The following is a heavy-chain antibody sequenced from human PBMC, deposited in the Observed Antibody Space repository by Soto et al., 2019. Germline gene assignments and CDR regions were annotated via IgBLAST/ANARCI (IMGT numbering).Heavy chain of an antibody. J-gene: IGHJ3*02. Sequence: SETLSLTCTVSGGSISSGDYYWSWIRQPPGKGLEWIGYVYYSGSTYCNPSLKSRVTISVDTSKNQFSLKLSSVTAADTAVYYCARRQRITMIVVVIADAFDIWGQGTMVTLSS. CDR1: GGSISSGDYY. V-gene: IGHV4-30-4*01. CDR3: ARRQRITMIVVVIADAFDI. D-gene: IGHD3-22*01. CDR2: VYYSGST.